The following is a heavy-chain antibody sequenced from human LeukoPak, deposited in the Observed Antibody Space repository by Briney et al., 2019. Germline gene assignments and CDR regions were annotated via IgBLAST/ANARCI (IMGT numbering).Heavy chain of an antibody. CDR1: GYSISSGYY. CDR2: IYHSGST. D-gene: IGHD2-2*01. CDR3: ARRGCSSTSCYYDYFDY. Sequence: SETLSLTCTVSGYSISSGYYWGWIRQPPGKGLEWIGSIYHSGSTYYNPSLKSRVTISVDTSKNQFSLKLSSVIAADTAVYYCARRGCSSTSCYYDYFDYWGQGTLVTVSS. J-gene: IGHJ4*02. V-gene: IGHV4-38-2*02.